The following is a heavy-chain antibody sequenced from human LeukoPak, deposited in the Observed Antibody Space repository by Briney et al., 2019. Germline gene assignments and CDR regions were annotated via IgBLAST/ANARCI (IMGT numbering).Heavy chain of an antibody. CDR2: INHSGST. D-gene: IGHD3-22*01. CDR3: AGGKCIVDYYDSSGYPS. V-gene: IGHV4-34*01. CDR1: GGSFSGYY. Sequence: SSETLSLTCAVYGGSFSGYYWSWIRQPPGKGLEWIGEINHSGSTNYNPSLKSRVTISVDTSKNQFSLKLSSVTAADTAVYYCAGGKCIVDYYDSSGYPSWGHGTLVTDSP. J-gene: IGHJ5*01.